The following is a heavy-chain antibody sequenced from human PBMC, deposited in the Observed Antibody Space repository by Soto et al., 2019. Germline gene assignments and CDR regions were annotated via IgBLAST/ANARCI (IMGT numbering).Heavy chain of an antibody. Sequence: SVKVSCKASGGTFSSYAISWVRQAPGQGLEWMGGIIPIFGTANYAQKFQGRVTITADESTSTAYMELSSLRSEDTAVYYCARGEVPPNYYYYGMDVWGQGTTVTVSS. CDR3: ARGEVPPNYYYYGMDV. J-gene: IGHJ6*02. CDR1: GGTFSSYA. V-gene: IGHV1-69*13. CDR2: IIPIFGTA. D-gene: IGHD2-21*01.